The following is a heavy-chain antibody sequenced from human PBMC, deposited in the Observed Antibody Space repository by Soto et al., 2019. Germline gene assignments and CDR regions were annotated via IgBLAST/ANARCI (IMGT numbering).Heavy chain of an antibody. J-gene: IGHJ4*02. CDR3: AREPPETPPDY. Sequence: QVQLVQSGADVKKPGASVKVSCKASGYTFSDYGVSWVRQAPGQGLEWMGWISSKNGNTNFAQKFRGRVTMTTDPSTSTVYMVLRSLRPDDTAVYYCAREPPETPPDYWGQGTLVTVSS. V-gene: IGHV1-18*01. CDR2: ISSKNGNT. CDR1: GYTFSDYG.